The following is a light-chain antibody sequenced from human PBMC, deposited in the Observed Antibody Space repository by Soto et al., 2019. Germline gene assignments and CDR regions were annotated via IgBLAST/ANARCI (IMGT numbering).Light chain of an antibody. CDR3: MQGLQTPRWT. CDR2: LGS. CDR1: QSLLHTNGYKY. J-gene: IGKJ1*01. Sequence: DIVMTQSPLSLPVTPGEPASISCRSIQSLLHTNGYKYLDWYLQKPGQSPKLLIFLGSTRDSGVPARLSGSGSGADFTLRITRVEAEDVVVYYYMQGLQTPRWTFGQGTKVEIK. V-gene: IGKV2-28*01.